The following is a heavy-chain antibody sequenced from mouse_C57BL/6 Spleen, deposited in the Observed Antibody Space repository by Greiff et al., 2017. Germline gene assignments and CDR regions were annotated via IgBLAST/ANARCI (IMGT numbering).Heavy chain of an antibody. CDR1: GYSITSGYY. Sequence: EVQLQESGPGLVKPSQSLSLTCSFTGYSITSGYYWNWIRQFPGNKLEWMGYISYDGSNNYNPSLKNRISITRDTSKNQFFLKLNSVTTEDTATYYCAGGSLFAYWGQGTLVTVSA. J-gene: IGHJ3*01. CDR2: ISYDGSN. CDR3: AGGSLFAY. V-gene: IGHV3-6*01.